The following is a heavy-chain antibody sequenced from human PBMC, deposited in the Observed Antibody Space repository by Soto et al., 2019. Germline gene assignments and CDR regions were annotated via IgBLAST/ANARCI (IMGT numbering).Heavy chain of an antibody. D-gene: IGHD2-8*01. J-gene: IGHJ4*02. CDR1: GFTFNSRG. V-gene: IGHV3-48*02. CDR2: SSGSSRSI. Sequence: EVQLVESGGGLVQPGGSLRLSCAASGFTFNSRGMNWVRQAPGKGLEWISYSSGSSRSIYYAESVKGRFTISRDNAKNSLDLQMDSLRDEDTAVYYCARGEMACDYWGQGTLVTVSS. CDR3: ARGEMACDY.